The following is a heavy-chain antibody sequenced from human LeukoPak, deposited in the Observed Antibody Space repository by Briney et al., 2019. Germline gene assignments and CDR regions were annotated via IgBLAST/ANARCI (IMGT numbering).Heavy chain of an antibody. CDR2: ISSSSSYI. CDR1: GFTFSSYS. CDR3: ARESAAAGKEDWFDP. Sequence: PGGSLRLSCAASGFTFSSYSMNWVRQAPGKGLEWVSSISSSSSYIYYADSVKGRFTISRDNAKNSLYLQMNSLRAEDTAVYDCARESAAAGKEDWFDPWGQGTLVAVSS. D-gene: IGHD6-13*01. V-gene: IGHV3-21*01. J-gene: IGHJ5*02.